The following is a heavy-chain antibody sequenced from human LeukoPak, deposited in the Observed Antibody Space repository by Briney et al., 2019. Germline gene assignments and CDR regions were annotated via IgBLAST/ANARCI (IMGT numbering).Heavy chain of an antibody. J-gene: IGHJ4*02. V-gene: IGHV6-1*01. D-gene: IGHD3-3*02. Sequence: SQTLSLTFAISGDSVSSNSAAWNWIRQSPSRGLEWLGRTYYKSKWSKNYAVSVKSRITINPDTSKNQFSLQLNSVTPEDTGVYYCGRGDVACDYWGQGTLVTVSS. CDR1: GDSVSSNSAA. CDR3: GRGDVACDY. CDR2: TYYKSKWSK.